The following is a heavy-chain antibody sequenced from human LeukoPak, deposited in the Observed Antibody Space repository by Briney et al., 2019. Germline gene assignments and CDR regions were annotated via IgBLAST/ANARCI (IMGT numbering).Heavy chain of an antibody. V-gene: IGHV1-8*01. CDR3: ARDLEYGAGSYGDY. J-gene: IGHJ4*02. CDR2: MNPNSGNT. D-gene: IGHD3-10*01. CDR1: GYTFTSYD. Sequence: ASVKVSCKASGYTFTSYDINWVRQATGQGLEWMGWMNPNSGNTGYAQKVQGRVTMTTDTSTSTAYMELRSLRSDDTAVYYCARDLEYGAGSYGDYWGQGTLVTVSS.